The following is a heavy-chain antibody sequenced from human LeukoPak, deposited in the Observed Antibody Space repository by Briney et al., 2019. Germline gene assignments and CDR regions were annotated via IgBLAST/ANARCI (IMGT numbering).Heavy chain of an antibody. V-gene: IGHV3-53*01. D-gene: IGHD3-22*01. CDR1: GFTISNKY. J-gene: IGHJ3*02. Sequence: GGTLSLYCAASGFTISNKYMTWVRQAPGKGLEGVSLIYSDGRTYFADAVQGRCTISRDNSKNTLYLQMNSLRVEDTAVYYCARGLFLSGYLDAFDIWGQGTVVTVSS. CDR2: IYSDGRT. CDR3: ARGLFLSGYLDAFDI.